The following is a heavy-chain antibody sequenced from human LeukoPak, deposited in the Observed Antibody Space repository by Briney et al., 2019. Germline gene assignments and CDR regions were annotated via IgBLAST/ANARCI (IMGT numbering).Heavy chain of an antibody. CDR1: GYTFTGYY. CDR2: INPNSGGT. CDR3: ARESPMSTIAVVVAATNHNWFDP. J-gene: IGHJ5*02. Sequence: ASVKVSCKASGYTFTGYYMHWVRQAPGQGLEWMGWINPNSGGTNYAQKFQGRVTMTRDTSISTAYMELSRLRSDDTAVYYCARESPMSTIAVVVAATNHNWFDPWGQGTLVTVSS. D-gene: IGHD2-15*01. V-gene: IGHV1-2*02.